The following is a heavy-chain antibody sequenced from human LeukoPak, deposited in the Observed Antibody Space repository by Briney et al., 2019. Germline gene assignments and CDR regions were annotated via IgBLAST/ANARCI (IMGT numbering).Heavy chain of an antibody. V-gene: IGHV3-30-3*01. J-gene: IGHJ4*02. CDR1: GFDFNNYP. CDR2: LSYDGRNK. CDR3: ARAQRISCTGATCYPLEY. D-gene: IGHD2-8*02. Sequence: GGSLRLSCAASGFDFNNYPIHLVRQAPGKGLEWVAVLSYDGRNKYYADSVKGRFTISRDNSKNTVYLQMNSLRADDTAVYYCARAQRISCTGATCYPLEYWGQGTLVTVSS.